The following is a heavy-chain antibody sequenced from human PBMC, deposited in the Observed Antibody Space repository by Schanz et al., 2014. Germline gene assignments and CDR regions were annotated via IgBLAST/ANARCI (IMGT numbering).Heavy chain of an antibody. CDR1: GYTFTSSG. V-gene: IGHV1-18*01. D-gene: IGHD2-15*01. CDR3: ARGGDYIVVLVAVTREYYYHAMDV. CDR2: INGYNAHT. Sequence: QVQLVQSGAEVKKPGASVKVSCKASGYTFTSSGFSWVRQAPGQGLEWMGWINGYNAHTNYAQKFQGRVTMTTDTSTSTVYMELRSLRSDDTAVYYCARGGDYIVVLVAVTREYYYHAMDVWGQGTTVTVSS. J-gene: IGHJ6*02.